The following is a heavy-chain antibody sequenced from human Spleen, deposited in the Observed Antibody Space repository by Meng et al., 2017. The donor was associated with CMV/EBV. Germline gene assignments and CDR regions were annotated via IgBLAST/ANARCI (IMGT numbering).Heavy chain of an antibody. CDR2: IYDSGST. D-gene: IGHD3-10*01. CDR3: ARPAFGAGSYYKY. J-gene: IGHJ4*02. CDR1: GGSISSYY. V-gene: IGHV4-59*01. Sequence: GSLRLSCTVSGGSISSYYWSWIRQPPGKGLEWIGYIYDSGSTKYNPSLKGRVSISVDTSKNQFSLNLNSVTAADTAVYYCARPAFGAGSYYKYWGQGLLVTVSS.